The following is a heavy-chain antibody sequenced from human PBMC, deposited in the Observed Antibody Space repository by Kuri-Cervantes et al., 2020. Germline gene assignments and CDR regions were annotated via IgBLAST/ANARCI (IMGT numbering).Heavy chain of an antibody. Sequence: SETLSLTCTVSGGSISSGGYYWSWIRQHPGKGLEWIGYIYYSGSTYYNPSLKSRVTISVDTSKNQFSLKLSSVTAADTAAYYCARGEGAAAGTSYWGQGTLVTVSS. CDR1: GGSISSGGYY. D-gene: IGHD6-13*01. J-gene: IGHJ4*02. CDR2: IYYSGST. V-gene: IGHV4-31*03. CDR3: ARGEGAAAGTSY.